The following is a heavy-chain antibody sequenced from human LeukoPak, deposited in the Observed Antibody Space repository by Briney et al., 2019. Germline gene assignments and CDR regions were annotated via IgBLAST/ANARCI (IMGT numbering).Heavy chain of an antibody. J-gene: IGHJ6*02. Sequence: PGGSLRLSCAASGFTFSSYAMHWVRQAPGKGLEWVAVISYDGSNKYYADSVKGRFTISRDNSKNTLYLQMNSLRAEDTAVYYCARDHGAAHYYYYGMDVWGQGTTVTVSS. CDR3: ARDHGAAHYYYYGMDV. CDR2: ISYDGSNK. CDR1: GFTFSSYA. V-gene: IGHV3-30-3*01. D-gene: IGHD6-13*01.